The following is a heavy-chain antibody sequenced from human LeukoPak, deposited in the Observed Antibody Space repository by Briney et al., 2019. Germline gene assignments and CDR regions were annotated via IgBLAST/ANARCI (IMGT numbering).Heavy chain of an antibody. CDR3: ARDQDSSGWYVGGYFDY. CDR2: IYYSGST. D-gene: IGHD6-19*01. V-gene: IGHV4-39*07. Sequence: SETLSLTCTVSGDSISTSNSYWGWIRQPPGKGLEWIGSIYYSGSTYYNPSLKSRVTISVDTSKNQFSLKLSSVTAADTAVYYCARDQDSSGWYVGGYFDYWGQGTLVTVSS. J-gene: IGHJ4*02. CDR1: GDSISTSNSY.